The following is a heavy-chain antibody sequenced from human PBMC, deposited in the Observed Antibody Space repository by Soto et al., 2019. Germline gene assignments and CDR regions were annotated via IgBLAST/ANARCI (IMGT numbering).Heavy chain of an antibody. D-gene: IGHD6-13*01. CDR3: ARVAIAAAFDY. CDR2: IIPIFGTA. Sequence: EASVKFSCKASGGTFSSYAISWVRQAPGQGLEWMGGIIPIFGTANYAQKFQGRVTITADESTSTAYMELSSLRSEDTAVYYCARVAIAAAFDYWGQGTLVTVSS. CDR1: GGTFSSYA. V-gene: IGHV1-69*13. J-gene: IGHJ4*02.